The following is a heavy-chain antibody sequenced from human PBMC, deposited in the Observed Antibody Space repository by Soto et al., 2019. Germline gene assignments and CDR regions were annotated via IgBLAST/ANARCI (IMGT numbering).Heavy chain of an antibody. CDR3: ARGVMAHVFDY. V-gene: IGHV1-69*06. J-gene: IGHJ4*02. D-gene: IGHD3-16*01. Sequence: SVKVSCKASGGTFSSYAISWVRQAPGQGLEWMGGIIPTFGTANYAQKFQGRVTITADKSTSTAYMELSSLRSEDTAVYYCARGVMAHVFDYWGQGTLVTVSS. CDR1: GGTFSSYA. CDR2: IIPTFGTA.